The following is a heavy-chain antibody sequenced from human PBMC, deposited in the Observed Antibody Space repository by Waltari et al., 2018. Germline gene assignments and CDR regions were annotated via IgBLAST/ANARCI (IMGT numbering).Heavy chain of an antibody. CDR2: ISYNGAT. CDR1: GGSIPTNRHY. J-gene: IGHJ3*01. V-gene: IGHV4-39*01. Sequence: QLQLQESGPGLVKPSETLALTCSVSGGSIPTNRHYWGWIRQPPGQGLAWIGTISYNGATYSSPSLRGRLTLSRDTTMNQLSLKLGSVTAADTAVYYCATYIGASVGTAAFDVWGQGTMVTVSS. CDR3: ATYIGASVGTAAFDV. D-gene: IGHD5-12*01.